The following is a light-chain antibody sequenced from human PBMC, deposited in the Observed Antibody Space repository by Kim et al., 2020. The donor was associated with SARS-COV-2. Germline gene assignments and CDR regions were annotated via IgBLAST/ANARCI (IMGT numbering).Light chain of an antibody. J-gene: IGKJ1*01. CDR2: GAS. CDR3: QQYRNWPRT. Sequence: VSPGEGATPTCSASQDIDTDLAWYQQNPGQTPKVLIYGASTRATGIPARFSGTGSGSDFSLTISSLQSEEFAVYYCQQYRNWPRTFGQGTKVDIK. CDR1: QDIDTD. V-gene: IGKV3-15*01.